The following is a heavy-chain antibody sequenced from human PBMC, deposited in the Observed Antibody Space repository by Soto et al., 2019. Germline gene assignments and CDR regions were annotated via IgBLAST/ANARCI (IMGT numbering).Heavy chain of an antibody. CDR1: GGSISSYY. Sequence: SETLSLTCTVSGGSISSYYWSWIRQPPGKGLEWIGYIYYSGSTNYNPSLKSRVTISVDTSKNQFSLKLSSVTAADTAVYYCARVEGAMGDDAFDIWGQGTMVTVSS. J-gene: IGHJ3*02. CDR2: IYYSGST. D-gene: IGHD1-26*01. CDR3: ARVEGAMGDDAFDI. V-gene: IGHV4-59*01.